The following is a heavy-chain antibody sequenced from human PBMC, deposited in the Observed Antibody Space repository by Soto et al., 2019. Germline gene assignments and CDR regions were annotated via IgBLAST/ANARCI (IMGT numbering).Heavy chain of an antibody. CDR2: IIPIFGTA. V-gene: IGHV1-69*06. D-gene: IGHD6-19*01. J-gene: IGHJ4*02. CDR3: ARDHWNGYSTGHG. CDR1: GGTFSSYA. Sequence: QVQLVQSGAEVKKPGSSVKVSCKASGGTFSSYAISWVRQAPGQGLEWMGGIIPIFGTANYAQKFQGRVTITEHKSTSTAYMELSSLRSGDTAVYYCARDHWNGYSTGHGWGQGTLVTVSS.